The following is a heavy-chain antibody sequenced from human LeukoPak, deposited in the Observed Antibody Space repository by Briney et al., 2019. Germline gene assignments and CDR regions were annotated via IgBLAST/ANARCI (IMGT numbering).Heavy chain of an antibody. CDR2: IHSGGTT. Sequence: GGSLRLSCAASGLTVSTNYMSWVRQAPGKGLEWVPFIHSGGTTYYADSVKGRFTISRDNSKNTLYLQMNSLRPEDTAVYYCAKEGFQHWGQGTLVTVSS. J-gene: IGHJ1*01. V-gene: IGHV3-53*01. CDR3: AKEGFQH. CDR1: GLTVSTNY.